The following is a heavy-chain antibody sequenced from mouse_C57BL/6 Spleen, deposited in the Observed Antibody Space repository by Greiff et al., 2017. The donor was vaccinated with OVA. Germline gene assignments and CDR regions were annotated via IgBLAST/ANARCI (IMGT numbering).Heavy chain of an antibody. Sequence: QVQLKQSGPGLVQPSQSLSITCTVSGFSLTSYGVHWVRQSPGKGLEWLGVIWRGGSTDYNAAFMSRLSITKDNSKSQVFFKMNSLQADDTAIYYGAKNLGVTGTGAMDYWGQGTSVTVSS. J-gene: IGHJ4*01. CDR2: IWRGGST. CDR3: AKNLGVTGTGAMDY. D-gene: IGHD4-1*01. CDR1: GFSLTSYG. V-gene: IGHV2-5*01.